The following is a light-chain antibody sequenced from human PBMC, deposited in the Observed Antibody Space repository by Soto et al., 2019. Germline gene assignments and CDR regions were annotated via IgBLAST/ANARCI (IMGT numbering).Light chain of an antibody. CDR3: SSYTTSNTRQIV. V-gene: IGLV2-14*03. CDR1: NSDVVGYSY. J-gene: IGLJ1*01. Sequence: QSVLTQPASVSGSPGQSITISCTGTNSDVVGYSYVSWYQHHPGKAPKLIIYDVSNRPSGVSIRFSGSKSDNTASLTISGLQPEDEADYHCSSYTTSNTRQIVFGTGTKVTVL. CDR2: DVS.